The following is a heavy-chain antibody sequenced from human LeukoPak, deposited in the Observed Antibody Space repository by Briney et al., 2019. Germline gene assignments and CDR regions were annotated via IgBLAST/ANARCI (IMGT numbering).Heavy chain of an antibody. Sequence: GASVKVSCKASGYTFSSYAISWVRQAPGQGLEWMGRIIPILGIANYAQKFQGRVTITADKSTSTAYMELSSLRSEDTAVYYCARELVVTANVYDAFDIWGQGTMVTVSS. CDR3: ARELVVTANVYDAFDI. V-gene: IGHV1-69*04. CDR2: IIPILGIA. CDR1: GYTFSSYA. D-gene: IGHD2-21*02. J-gene: IGHJ3*02.